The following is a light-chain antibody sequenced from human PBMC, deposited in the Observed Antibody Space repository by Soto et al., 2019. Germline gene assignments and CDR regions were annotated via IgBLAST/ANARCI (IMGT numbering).Light chain of an antibody. J-gene: IGLJ1*01. V-gene: IGLV1-40*01. CDR3: QSYDSSLSPYV. CDR2: GNS. Sequence: QSVLTQPPSVSGAPGQRGTISCTGSSSNIGAGYDVHWYQQLPGTAPKLLIYGNSNRPSGVPDRFSGSKSGTSASLAITGLQAEDEADYYCQSYDSSLSPYVFGTGTQLTVL. CDR1: SSNIGAGYD.